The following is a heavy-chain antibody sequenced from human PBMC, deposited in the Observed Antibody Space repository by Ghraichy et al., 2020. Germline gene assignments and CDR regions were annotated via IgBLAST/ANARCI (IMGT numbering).Heavy chain of an antibody. Sequence: GGSLRLSCAASGFKFSDYHMHWVRQAPGKGLEWLAYINGHGTPTYYADSVKGRFTISRDNTENSLFLQMSSLGAEDSGLYYCARDHMWSQDLWGRGTLVTVSS. CDR1: GFKFSDYH. J-gene: IGHJ2*01. CDR3: ARDHMWSQDL. V-gene: IGHV3-48*03. D-gene: IGHD2-21*01. CDR2: INGHGTPT.